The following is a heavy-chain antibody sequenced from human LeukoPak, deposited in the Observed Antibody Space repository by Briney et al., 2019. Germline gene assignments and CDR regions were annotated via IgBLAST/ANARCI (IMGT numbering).Heavy chain of an antibody. CDR2: IFYSGST. Sequence: SETLSLTCTVSGGSISTSNYYWGWIRQPPGKGLEWIGNIFYSGSTYYSPSLRSRVTISLDTSRNQFSLKLNSVTAADTAVYYCAKSNGYGLVDVWGKGTTVTVSS. V-gene: IGHV4-39*07. CDR1: GGSISTSNYY. J-gene: IGHJ6*04. D-gene: IGHD3-10*01. CDR3: AKSNGYGLVDV.